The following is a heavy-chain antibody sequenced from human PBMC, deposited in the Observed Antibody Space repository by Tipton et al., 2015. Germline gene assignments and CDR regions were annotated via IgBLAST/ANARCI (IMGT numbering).Heavy chain of an antibody. V-gene: IGHV4-59*01. D-gene: IGHD4-23*01. CDR3: ARARGRHGGLFDS. CDR1: SDSINKYY. Sequence: TLSLTCTVSSDSINKYYWIWIRQPPGKELEWIGYIQYSGSTNYNPFLKSRVTISVDTSKTQFSLKMSSVTASDTAVYYCARARGRHGGLFDSWGQGILVTVSS. J-gene: IGHJ4*02. CDR2: IQYSGST.